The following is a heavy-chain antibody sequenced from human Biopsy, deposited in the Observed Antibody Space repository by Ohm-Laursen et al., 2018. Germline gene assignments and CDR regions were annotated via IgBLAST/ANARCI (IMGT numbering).Heavy chain of an antibody. CDR1: GASVKTSGYF. CDR2: ISYNERT. D-gene: IGHD3-9*01. J-gene: IGHJ2*01. CDR3: VREPKTGTAEAWYFDL. Sequence: SETLSLTCIVSGASVKTSGYFWAWIRQRPGKGLEWIGYISYNERTHYNPSLTRRLAISFDTSNNRISLQLRSVSVADTAVYYCVREPKTGTAEAWYFDLWGRGSPVTVPS. V-gene: IGHV4-31*03.